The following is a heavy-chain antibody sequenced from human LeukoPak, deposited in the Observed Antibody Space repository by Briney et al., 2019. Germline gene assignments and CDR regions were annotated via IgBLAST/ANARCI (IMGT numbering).Heavy chain of an antibody. Sequence: GGSLRLSCAASGLPFISFGINWVGQPPGKGREGVYSFIGSSSTIYYADSVKGRFTISRDNAKNSLYLQMNSLRAEDTAVYYCARGLLDEMTTVTTGYFQHWGQGTLVTVSS. CDR2: FIGSSSTI. D-gene: IGHD4-17*01. V-gene: IGHV3-48*01. CDR3: ARGLLDEMTTVTTGYFQH. CDR1: GLPFISFG. J-gene: IGHJ1*01.